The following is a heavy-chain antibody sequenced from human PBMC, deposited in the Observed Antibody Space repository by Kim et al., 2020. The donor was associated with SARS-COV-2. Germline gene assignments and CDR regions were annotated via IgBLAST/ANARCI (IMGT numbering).Heavy chain of an antibody. CDR2: IYYSGST. D-gene: IGHD6-13*01. CDR1: GGSISSSSYY. V-gene: IGHV4-39*01. J-gene: IGHJ4*02. Sequence: SETLSLTCTVSGGSISSSSYYWGWIRQPPGKGLEWIGSIYYSGSTYYNPSLKSRVTISVDTSKNQFSLKLSSVTAADTAVYYCARHRLSIAAAGPLGVDYWGQGTLVTVSS. CDR3: ARHRLSIAAAGPLGVDY.